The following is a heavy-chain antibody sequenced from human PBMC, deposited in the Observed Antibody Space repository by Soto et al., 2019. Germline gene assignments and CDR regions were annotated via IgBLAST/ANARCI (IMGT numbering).Heavy chain of an antibody. J-gene: IGHJ5*02. CDR2: ISNSGGST. Sequence: PGGSLRLSCAASGFTFSNYAMTWVRQAPGKGLEWVSGISNSGGSTYYADSVKGRFTISRDNSKNTLNLQMNSLRAEDTAVYYCAKGATTVTTGYVAPWGQGTLVTVS. D-gene: IGHD4-4*01. V-gene: IGHV3-23*01. CDR3: AKGATTVTTGYVAP. CDR1: GFTFSNYA.